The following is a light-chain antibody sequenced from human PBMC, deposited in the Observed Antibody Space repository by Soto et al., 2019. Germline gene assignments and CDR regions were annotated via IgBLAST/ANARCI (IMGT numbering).Light chain of an antibody. CDR2: DVT. V-gene: IGLV2-14*03. CDR3: SSYTNRNPRV. J-gene: IGLJ2*01. CDR1: SSDVGGYNF. Sequence: QSALTQPASVSGSPGQSITISCTGTSSDVGGYNFVSWYQQHPGKAPKLMIYDVTNRSSGVYNSFSGSKSGNTASLTISGIQDEDEADYYCSSYTNRNPRVFGGGTQLTVL.